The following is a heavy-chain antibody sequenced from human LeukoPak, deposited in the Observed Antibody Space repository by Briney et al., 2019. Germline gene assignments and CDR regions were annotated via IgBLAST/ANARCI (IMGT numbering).Heavy chain of an antibody. J-gene: IGHJ6*03. CDR3: ARVRAAADYYYYYYMDV. D-gene: IGHD6-13*01. CDR1: GFTFSGYY. Sequence: PGGSLRLSCAASGFTFSGYYMSWIRQAPGKGLEWVSYISSSGSTIYYADSVKGRFTISRDNAKNSLYLQMNSLRAEDTAVYYCARVRAAADYYYYYYMDVWGKGTTVTVSS. V-gene: IGHV3-11*04. CDR2: ISSSGSTI.